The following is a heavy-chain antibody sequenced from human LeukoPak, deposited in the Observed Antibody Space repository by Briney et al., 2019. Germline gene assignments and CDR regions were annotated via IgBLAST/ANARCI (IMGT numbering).Heavy chain of an antibody. J-gene: IGHJ4*02. CDR1: GGSISSYY. CDR3: ARQRYCSSTSCYRHFDY. Sequence: SETLSLTCTVSGGSISSYYWSWIRQPPGKGLEWIGYIYYSGSTNYNPSLKSRVTISVDTSKNQFSLKLSSVTAADTAVYYCARQRYCSSTSCYRHFDYWGQGTLVTVSS. CDR2: IYYSGST. V-gene: IGHV4-59*08. D-gene: IGHD2-2*01.